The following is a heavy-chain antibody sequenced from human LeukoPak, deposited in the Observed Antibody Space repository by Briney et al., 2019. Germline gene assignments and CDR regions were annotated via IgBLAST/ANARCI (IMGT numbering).Heavy chain of an antibody. CDR2: VSTTNDKA. Sequence: ASVKVSCKASGGTFSSYAISWVRQAPGQGLEWMGWVSTTNDKANYAQKLQGRVTMTTDTSTSTAYMELRSLSSDDTAVYYCGRVVTGYYRLDPWGLGTLVTVSS. D-gene: IGHD3-9*01. V-gene: IGHV1-18*01. CDR1: GGTFSSYA. J-gene: IGHJ5*02. CDR3: GRVVTGYYRLDP.